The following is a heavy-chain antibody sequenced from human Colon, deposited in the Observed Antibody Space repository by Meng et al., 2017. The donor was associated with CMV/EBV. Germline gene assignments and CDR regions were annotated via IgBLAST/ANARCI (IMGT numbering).Heavy chain of an antibody. V-gene: IGHV3-48*03. Sequence: GESLKISCAASGFSFSDYEMNWVRQAPGKGLEWVSYISSRGSSIYYADSVKGRFTISRDNAKNSLYLQMNSLRAEDTAVYYCVRLNTLTPFDYWGQGTLVTVSS. J-gene: IGHJ4*02. CDR1: GFSFSDYE. D-gene: IGHD3-9*01. CDR3: VRLNTLTPFDY. CDR2: ISSRGSSI.